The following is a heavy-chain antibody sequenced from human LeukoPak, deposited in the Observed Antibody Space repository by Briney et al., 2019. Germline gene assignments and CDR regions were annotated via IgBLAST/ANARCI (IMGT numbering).Heavy chain of an antibody. CDR2: ISGSGGST. D-gene: IGHD3-22*01. CDR3: AKPDRASITMIVVVITFDY. CDR1: GFTFSSYA. V-gene: IGHV3-23*01. J-gene: IGHJ4*02. Sequence: PGGCLRLSCAASGFTFSSYAMSWVRQAPGKGLEWVSAISGSGGSTYYADSVKGRFTISRDNSKNTLYLQMNSLRAEDTAVYYCAKPDRASITMIVVVITFDYWGQGTLVTVSS.